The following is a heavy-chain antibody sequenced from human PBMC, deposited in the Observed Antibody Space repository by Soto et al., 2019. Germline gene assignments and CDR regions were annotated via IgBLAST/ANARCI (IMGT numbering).Heavy chain of an antibody. CDR1: GGSISRTSYY. CDR3: ARQVVDGTVAGTGSFDY. V-gene: IGHV4-39*01. CDR2: FYYSGST. J-gene: IGHJ4*02. Sequence: SETLSLTCTVPGGSISRTSYYWVWIRQPPGKGLEWIGSFYYSGSTYYNPSLKSRVTISVDTSENQFSLKLSSVTAADTAVYYCARQVVDGTVAGTGSFDYWGQGTLVTVS. D-gene: IGHD6-19*01.